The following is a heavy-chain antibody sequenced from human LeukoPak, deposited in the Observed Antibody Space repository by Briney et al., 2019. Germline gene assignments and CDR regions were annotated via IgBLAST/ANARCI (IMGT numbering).Heavy chain of an antibody. CDR3: ARDHYGGNSWDWYFDL. Sequence: GRSLRLSCAASGFSFNTYTMNWVRQAPGKGLERVAGIQHDGGRTYYADSVKGRFTISRDNSKNTLYLEMNSLTPEDTALYYCARDHYGGNSWDWYFDLWGRGILVTVSS. CDR2: IQHDGGRT. CDR1: GFSFNTYT. J-gene: IGHJ2*01. V-gene: IGHV3-30-3*01. D-gene: IGHD4-23*01.